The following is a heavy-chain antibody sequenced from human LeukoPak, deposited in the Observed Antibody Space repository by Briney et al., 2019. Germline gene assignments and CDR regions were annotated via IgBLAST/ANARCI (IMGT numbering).Heavy chain of an antibody. CDR3: ARDLSVDGGSGWYGMYYYYGMDV. J-gene: IGHJ6*02. Sequence: PGRSLRLSCAASGFTFSSYAMHWVRQAPGKGLEWVAVMSYDGSNKYYADSVKGRFTISRDNSKNTLYLQMNSLRAEDTAVYYCARDLSVDGGSGWYGMYYYYGMDVWGQGTTVTVSS. D-gene: IGHD6-19*01. CDR1: GFTFSSYA. CDR2: MSYDGSNK. V-gene: IGHV3-30-3*01.